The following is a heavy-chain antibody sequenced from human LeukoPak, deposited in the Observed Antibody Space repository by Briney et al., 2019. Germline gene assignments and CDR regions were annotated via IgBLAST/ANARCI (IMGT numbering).Heavy chain of an antibody. Sequence: SVKVSCKASAGTFSSYGISWVRQAPGQGLEWMGWISAYNGNTNYAQKLQGRVTMTTDTSTSTAYMELRSLRSDDTAVYYCARVRYYDSRVSYYFDYWGQGTLVTVSS. V-gene: IGHV1-18*01. CDR3: ARVRYYDSRVSYYFDY. D-gene: IGHD3-22*01. CDR2: ISAYNGNT. J-gene: IGHJ4*02. CDR1: AGTFSSYG.